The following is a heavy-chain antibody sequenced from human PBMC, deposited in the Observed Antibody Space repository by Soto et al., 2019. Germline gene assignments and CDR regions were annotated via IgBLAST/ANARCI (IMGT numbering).Heavy chain of an antibody. Sequence: PVGSLRLSCAASGFTFDDYAMRWVRQAPGKGLEWVSGISWNSGTIVYADSVKGRFTISRDNAKNSLYLQMNSLRAEDTSVYYCAKEGGLSGSYYISSSYYYDYWGQGTLVTVSS. V-gene: IGHV3-9*01. CDR3: AKEGGLSGSYYISSSYYYDY. CDR2: ISWNSGTI. D-gene: IGHD1-26*01. CDR1: GFTFDDYA. J-gene: IGHJ4*02.